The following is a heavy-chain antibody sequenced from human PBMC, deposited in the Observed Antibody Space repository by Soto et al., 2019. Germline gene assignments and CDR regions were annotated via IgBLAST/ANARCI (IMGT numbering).Heavy chain of an antibody. J-gene: IGHJ5*02. CDR1: GGSISSSSYY. CDR2: IYYSGST. V-gene: IGHV4-39*01. CDR3: ARRWTTVVTPGWFDP. D-gene: IGHD4-17*01. Sequence: LPETLSLTCTVSGGSISSSSYYWGWIRQPPGKGLEWIGSIYYSGSTYYNPSLKSRVTISVDTSKNQFSLKLSSVTAADTAVYYCARRWTTVVTPGWFDPWGQGTLVTVSS.